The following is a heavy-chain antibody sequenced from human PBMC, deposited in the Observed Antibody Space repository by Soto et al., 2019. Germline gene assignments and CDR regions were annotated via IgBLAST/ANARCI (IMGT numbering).Heavy chain of an antibody. J-gene: IGHJ4*02. CDR2: ISWNSGSI. CDR1: GFTFDDYA. Sequence: EVQLVESGGGLVQPGRSLRLSCAASGFTFDDYAMHWVRQAPGKGLEWVSGISWNSGSIGYADSVKGRFTISRDNAKNSLYLKMNSLSAEDTALYYCEKDMYSSSAVFDYWGQGTLVTVSS. V-gene: IGHV3-9*01. CDR3: EKDMYSSSAVFDY. D-gene: IGHD6-6*01.